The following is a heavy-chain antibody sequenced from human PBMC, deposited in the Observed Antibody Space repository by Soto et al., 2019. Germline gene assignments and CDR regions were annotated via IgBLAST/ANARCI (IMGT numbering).Heavy chain of an antibody. J-gene: IGHJ3*01. CDR3: ARLPGVRGVFDGFNV. Sequence: EVQLVQSGAEVRKPGESLKISCKGSGYSFAGYWIGWVRQMPGKGLDWMGVIYPGDSDTRYSPSFHGQVTISADKSISTAYRQWSSLKASDTAMYFCARLPGVRGVFDGFNVWGQGTMVTVSS. CDR1: GYSFAGYW. D-gene: IGHD3-10*01. CDR2: IYPGDSDT. V-gene: IGHV5-51*01.